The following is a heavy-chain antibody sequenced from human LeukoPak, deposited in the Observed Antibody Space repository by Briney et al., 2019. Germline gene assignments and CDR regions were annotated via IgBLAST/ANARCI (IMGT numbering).Heavy chain of an antibody. J-gene: IGHJ4*02. CDR2: ISYGGTNK. V-gene: IGHV3-30*18. Sequence: GRSLRLSCAASGFTFSHYIMHWVRQAPGKGLEWVAVISYGGTNKYYADSVKGRFTISRDDSKNTLYLQMESLRAEDTAVYYCAKKLIHYDGNGFVDYWGQGILVTVSS. CDR1: GFTFSHYI. CDR3: AKKLIHYDGNGFVDY. D-gene: IGHD3-16*01.